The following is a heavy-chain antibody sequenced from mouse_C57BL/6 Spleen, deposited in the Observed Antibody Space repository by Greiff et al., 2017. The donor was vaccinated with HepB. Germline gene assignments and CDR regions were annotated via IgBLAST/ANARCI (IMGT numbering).Heavy chain of an antibody. CDR1: GYAFSSSW. Sequence: QVQLQQSGPELVKPGASVKISCKASGYAFSSSWMNWVKQRPGKGLEWIGRIYPGDGDTNYNGKFKGKATLTADKSSSTAYMQLSSLTSEDSAVYFCARIGYYGSSVDYWGQGTTLTVSS. CDR3: ARIGYYGSSVDY. J-gene: IGHJ2*01. D-gene: IGHD1-1*01. V-gene: IGHV1-82*01. CDR2: IYPGDGDT.